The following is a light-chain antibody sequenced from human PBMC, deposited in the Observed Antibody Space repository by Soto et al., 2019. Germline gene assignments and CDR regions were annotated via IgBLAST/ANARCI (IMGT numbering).Light chain of an antibody. CDR3: QQANSFPLT. Sequence: ASVGDRVTITCRASQSISSYLNWYQQKPGKAPKLLIYAASSLQSGVPSRFSGSGSGTDFTLTISSLQPDDFATYYCQQANSFPLTLCGGT. J-gene: IGKJ4*01. V-gene: IGKV1-39*01. CDR2: AAS. CDR1: QSISSY.